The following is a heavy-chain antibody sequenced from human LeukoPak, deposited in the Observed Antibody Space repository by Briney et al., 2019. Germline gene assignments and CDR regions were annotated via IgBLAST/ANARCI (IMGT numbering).Heavy chain of an antibody. CDR1: GYTFTSFG. CDR2: SSAYNGNT. Sequence: ASVKVSCKASGYTFTSFGISWVRQAPGQGLDWMGWSSAYNGNTEYAQNVQGRVTMTADTSTDTAYMELRSLRSADTAVYYCARDLGEDTTMIFFDFSGQGTLVTVSS. CDR3: ARDLGEDTTMIFFDF. D-gene: IGHD5-18*01. V-gene: IGHV1-18*01. J-gene: IGHJ4*02.